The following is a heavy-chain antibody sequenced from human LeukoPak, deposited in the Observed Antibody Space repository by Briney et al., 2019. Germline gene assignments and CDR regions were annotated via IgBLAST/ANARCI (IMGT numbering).Heavy chain of an antibody. D-gene: IGHD3-3*02. V-gene: IGHV1-46*01. CDR2: INPGGGA. CDR3: ARGAFLGLDTCMDV. J-gene: IGHJ6*02. Sequence: GASVKVSCKASGYTFTSYYMHWVRQAPGQGLEWMGIINPGGGASYAQKFQGRVTMTRDTSTSTVYMELSSLRSEDTAVYYCARGAFLGLDTCMDVWGQGTTVTVSS. CDR1: GYTFTSYY.